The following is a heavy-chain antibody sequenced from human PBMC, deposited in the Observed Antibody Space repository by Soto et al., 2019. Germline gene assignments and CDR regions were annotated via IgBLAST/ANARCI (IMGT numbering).Heavy chain of an antibody. D-gene: IGHD6-19*01. Sequence: SETLSLTCSVSGGSISSYYWSWLRQPPGKGLEWIGYIYYSGSAYYNPSLKSRVTISIDTSKNQFSLKLSSVTAADTAVYYCARDQRRYNSGWLEGYWYFDLWGRGTLVTVSS. CDR2: IYYSGSA. CDR1: GGSISSYY. J-gene: IGHJ2*01. V-gene: IGHV4-59*01. CDR3: ARDQRRYNSGWLEGYWYFDL.